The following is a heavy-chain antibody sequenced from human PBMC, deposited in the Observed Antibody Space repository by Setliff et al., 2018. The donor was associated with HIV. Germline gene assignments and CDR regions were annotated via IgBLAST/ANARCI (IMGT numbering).Heavy chain of an antibody. CDR3: AGSSGRYPDALDI. Sequence: GESLKISCAASGFTVSSNYMSWARQAPGKGLEWVSVIYSGGRTYYADSVKGRFTISRDNSKNTLNLQMSSLRAEDTAVYYCAGSSGRYPDALDIWGQGTMVTVSS. J-gene: IGHJ3*02. V-gene: IGHV3-53*01. D-gene: IGHD1-26*01. CDR2: IYSGGRT. CDR1: GFTVSSNY.